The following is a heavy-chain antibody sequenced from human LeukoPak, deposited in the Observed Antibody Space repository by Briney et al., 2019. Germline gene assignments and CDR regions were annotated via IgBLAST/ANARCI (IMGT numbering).Heavy chain of an antibody. CDR1: GFTFSCYA. CDR3: ARDSLGDPTYYFDY. V-gene: IGHV3-30*04. Sequence: PGGSLRLSCAASGFTFSCYAMHWVRQAPGKGLEWVAVISYDGSNKYYADSVKGRFTISRDNSKNTLYLQMNSLRAEDTAVYYCARDSLGDPTYYFDYWGQGTLVTVSS. D-gene: IGHD3-10*01. CDR2: ISYDGSNK. J-gene: IGHJ4*02.